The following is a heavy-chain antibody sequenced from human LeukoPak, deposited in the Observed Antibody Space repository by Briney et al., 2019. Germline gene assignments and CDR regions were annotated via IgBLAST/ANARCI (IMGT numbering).Heavy chain of an antibody. Sequence: ASVKVFCKVSGYTLTELSMHWVRQAPGKGLEWMGGFDPEDGETIYAQKFQGRVAMTEDTSTDTAYMELSSLRSENTAVYYCATMYYDILTGYYKWYYFDYWGQGTLVTVSS. CDR3: ATMYYDILTGYYKWYYFDY. D-gene: IGHD3-9*01. J-gene: IGHJ4*02. CDR1: GYTLTELS. CDR2: FDPEDGET. V-gene: IGHV1-24*01.